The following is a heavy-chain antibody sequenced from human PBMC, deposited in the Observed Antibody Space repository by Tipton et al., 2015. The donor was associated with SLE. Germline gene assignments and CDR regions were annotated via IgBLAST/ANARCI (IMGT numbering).Heavy chain of an antibody. V-gene: IGHV4-31*03. CDR2: LYYSGNN. D-gene: IGHD3-10*01. J-gene: IGHJ4*02. CDR1: GDSISDGGYY. Sequence: TLSLTCTVSGDSISDGGYYWTWIRRHPGKGLEWIGYLYYSGNNYYNPSLQSRVTISVDTSSNQFSLNLRSVTAADTAVYYCARGSSGSGSYPFDYWGQGTLVAISS. CDR3: ARGSSGSGSYPFDY.